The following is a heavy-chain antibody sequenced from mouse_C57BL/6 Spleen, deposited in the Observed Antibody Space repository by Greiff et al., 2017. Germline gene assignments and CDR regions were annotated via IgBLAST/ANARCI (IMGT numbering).Heavy chain of an antibody. Sequence: EVKLMESEGGLVQPGSSMKLSCTASGFTFSDYYMAWVRQVPEKGLEWVANINYDGSSTYYLDSLKSRFIISRDNAKNILYLQMSSLKSEDTATYYCARERYSGGHYAMDYWGQGTSVTVSS. V-gene: IGHV5-16*01. D-gene: IGHD2-14*01. CDR3: ARERYSGGHYAMDY. CDR2: INYDGSST. CDR1: GFTFSDYY. J-gene: IGHJ4*01.